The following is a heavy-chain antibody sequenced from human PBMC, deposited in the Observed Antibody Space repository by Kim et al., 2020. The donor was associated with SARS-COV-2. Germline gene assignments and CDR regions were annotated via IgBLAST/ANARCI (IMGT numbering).Heavy chain of an antibody. Sequence: GGSLRLSCAASGFTFSSYAVSWVRQAPGKGLEWVSAISGSGGSTYYADSVKGRFTISRDNSKNTLYLQMNSLRAEDTAVYYCAKGSDSSGYYPDYWGQGTLVTVSS. V-gene: IGHV3-23*01. J-gene: IGHJ4*02. CDR2: ISGSGGST. D-gene: IGHD3-22*01. CDR1: GFTFSSYA. CDR3: AKGSDSSGYYPDY.